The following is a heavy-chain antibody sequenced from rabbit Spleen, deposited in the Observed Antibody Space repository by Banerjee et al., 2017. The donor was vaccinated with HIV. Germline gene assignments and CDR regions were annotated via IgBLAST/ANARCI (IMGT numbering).Heavy chain of an antibody. CDR1: GFSFNEFSFNGGYD. CDR3: ARDAGTSFSTSGMDL. V-gene: IGHV1S40*01. CDR2: AVAGSSGST. D-gene: IGHD8-1*01. J-gene: IGHJ6*01. Sequence: QSLEESGGGLVKPGASLTLTCKASGFSFNEFSFNGGYDMCWVRQAPGKGLEWVACAVAGSSGSTYSATWAKGRFTISKTSSTTVTLQMTSLTTADTATYFCARDAGTSFSTSGMDLWGPGTLVTVS.